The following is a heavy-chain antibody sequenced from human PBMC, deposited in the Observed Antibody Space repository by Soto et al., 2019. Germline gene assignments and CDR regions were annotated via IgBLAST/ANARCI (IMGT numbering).Heavy chain of an antibody. CDR3: ARTGYSSSWYDY. D-gene: IGHD6-13*01. CDR1: GGSISSYY. CDR2: IYYSGST. J-gene: IGHJ4*02. Sequence: SETLSLTCTVSGGSISSYYWSWIRQPPGKGLEWIGYIYYSGSTNYNPSLKSRVTISVDTSKNQFSLKLSSVTAADTAVYYCARTGYSSSWYDYWGQGTLVPVSS. V-gene: IGHV4-59*01.